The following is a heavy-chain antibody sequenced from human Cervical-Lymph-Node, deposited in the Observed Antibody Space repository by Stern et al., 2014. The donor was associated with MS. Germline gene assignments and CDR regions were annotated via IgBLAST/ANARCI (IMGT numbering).Heavy chain of an antibody. J-gene: IGHJ5*02. CDR3: ARVVVLAGSRWFDP. CDR2: IYYTGST. Sequence: VQLQESGPGLVKPSETLSLTCTVSGDSISGNYWSWIRQPPGKGLEWIGYIYYTGSTSYKPSLKSRVTISIDSSKTQFSLSLNSVTAADTAVYYCARVVVLAGSRWFDPWGQGILVSVSS. V-gene: IGHV4-59*01. D-gene: IGHD2-15*01. CDR1: GDSISGNY.